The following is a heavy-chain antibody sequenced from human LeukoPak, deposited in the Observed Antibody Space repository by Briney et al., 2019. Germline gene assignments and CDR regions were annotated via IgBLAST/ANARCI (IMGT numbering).Heavy chain of an antibody. J-gene: IGHJ6*03. V-gene: IGHV1-2*02. Sequence: ASVKVSCKASGYTFTGYYMHWVRQAPGQGLEWMGWINPNSGGTNYAQKLQGRVTMTTDTSTSTAYMELRSLRSDDTAVYYCARDRLLYSSSWYLDYYYYMDVWGKGTTVTVSS. CDR3: ARDRLLYSSSWYLDYYYYMDV. CDR1: GYTFTGYY. CDR2: INPNSGGT. D-gene: IGHD6-13*01.